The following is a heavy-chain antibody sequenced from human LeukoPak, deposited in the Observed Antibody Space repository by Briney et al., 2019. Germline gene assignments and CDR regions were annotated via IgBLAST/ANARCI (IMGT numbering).Heavy chain of an antibody. CDR1: GFTFSSYA. V-gene: IGHV3-30*04. Sequence: GRSLGLSCAASGFTFSSYAMHWVRQAPGKGLEWVAVISYDGSNKYYADSVKGRFTISRDNSKNTLYLQMNSLRAEDTAVYYCARAPDPGSPDYWGQGTLVTVSS. CDR2: ISYDGSNK. CDR3: ARAPDPGSPDY. D-gene: IGHD3-10*01. J-gene: IGHJ4*02.